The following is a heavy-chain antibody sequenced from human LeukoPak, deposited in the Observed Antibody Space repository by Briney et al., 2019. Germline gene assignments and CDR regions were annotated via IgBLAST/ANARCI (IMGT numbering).Heavy chain of an antibody. CDR2: IKQDGSEK. Sequence: GGSLRLSCAASGFTFSSYWMSWVRQAPGKGLEWVANIKQDGSEKYYVDSVKGRFTISRDNAKNSLYLQMNSLRAEDTAVYYCASLRGLLLGELSPHQSIDYWGQGTLVTVSS. J-gene: IGHJ4*02. CDR1: GFTFSSYW. D-gene: IGHD3-16*02. V-gene: IGHV3-7*02. CDR3: ASLRGLLLGELSPHQSIDY.